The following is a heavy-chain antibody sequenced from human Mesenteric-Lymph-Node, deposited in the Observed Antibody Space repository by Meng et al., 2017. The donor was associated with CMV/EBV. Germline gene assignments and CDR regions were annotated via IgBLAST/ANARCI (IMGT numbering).Heavy chain of an antibody. CDR2: ISSSGSTI. Sequence: GESLKISCAASGFTFSDYYMSWIRQAPGKGLEWVSYISSSGSTIYYADSVKGRFTISRDNAKNSLYLQMNSLGAEDTAVYYCAREDIVVVPAALDYWGQGTLVTVSS. J-gene: IGHJ4*02. D-gene: IGHD2-2*01. CDR1: GFTFSDYY. CDR3: AREDIVVVPAALDY. V-gene: IGHV3-11*01.